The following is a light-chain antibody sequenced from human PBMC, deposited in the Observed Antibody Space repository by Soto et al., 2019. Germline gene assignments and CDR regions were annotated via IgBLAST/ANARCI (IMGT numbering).Light chain of an antibody. Sequence: QSVLTQPASVSGSPGQSITISCTGTSSDVGGYNYVSWYQQHPGKAPKLMMYEVSNRPSGVSDRFSGSRSGNTASLTISGLQAEDESDYYCSSYTSSSTGVFGGGTKLTVL. J-gene: IGLJ3*02. CDR2: EVS. CDR3: SSYTSSSTGV. CDR1: SSDVGGYNY. V-gene: IGLV2-14*01.